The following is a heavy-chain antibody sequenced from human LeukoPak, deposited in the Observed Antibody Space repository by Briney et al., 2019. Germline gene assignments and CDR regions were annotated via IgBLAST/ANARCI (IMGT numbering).Heavy chain of an antibody. V-gene: IGHV4-34*01. CDR3: ARENSGPYFDY. J-gene: IGHJ4*02. Sequence: SETLSLTCAVYGGSFSGYYWSWIRQPPGKGLEWIGEINHSGSTNYNPSLKSRVTISVDTSKNQFSLKLSSVTAADTAVYYCARENSGPYFDYWGQGTLVTVSS. CDR1: GGSFSGYY. CDR2: INHSGST. D-gene: IGHD1-26*01.